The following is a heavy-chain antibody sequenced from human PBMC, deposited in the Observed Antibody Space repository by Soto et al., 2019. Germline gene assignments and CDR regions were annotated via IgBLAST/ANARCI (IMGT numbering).Heavy chain of an antibody. Sequence: GGSLRLSCAASGFSFSSYGMHWVRQAPGKGLEWVAMISYDGTDEYYADSVKGRFTISRDNAKNSLYLQMNSLRDEDTAVYYCARPRDSSGYTKPLNGAFDIWGQGTMVTVSS. J-gene: IGHJ3*02. D-gene: IGHD3-22*01. CDR2: ISYDGTDE. CDR1: GFSFSSYG. CDR3: ARPRDSSGYTKPLNGAFDI. V-gene: IGHV3-30*03.